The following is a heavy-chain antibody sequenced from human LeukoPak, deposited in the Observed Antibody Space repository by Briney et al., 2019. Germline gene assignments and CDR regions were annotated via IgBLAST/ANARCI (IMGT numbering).Heavy chain of an antibody. CDR2: ISDSGST. J-gene: IGHJ5*02. CDR1: GGSINGYY. CDR3: ARVFRGAVTSNWFHP. Sequence: PSETLSLTCTVSGGSINGYYWTWTRQPPGKGLEWIGYISDSGSTNYNPSLKSRVTMSVDSSNTEFSLRLNSVTAADTAVYYCARVFRGAVTSNWFHPWGQGTLVTVSS. V-gene: IGHV4-59*01. D-gene: IGHD4-17*01.